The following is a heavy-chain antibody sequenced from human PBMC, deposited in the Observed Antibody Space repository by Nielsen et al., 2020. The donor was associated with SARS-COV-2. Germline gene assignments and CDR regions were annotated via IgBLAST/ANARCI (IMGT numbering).Heavy chain of an antibody. CDR3: ARGPVSDEYGETVD. J-gene: IGHJ4*02. CDR1: GASISSNVW. D-gene: IGHD4-17*01. V-gene: IGHV4-4*02. CDR2: ISHTGDT. Sequence: SETLSLTCGVSGASISSNVWWSWVRQPPGKGLEWIGEISHTGDTNYKPSLKSRVTMSVDKSKNQFSLKLSSVTAADTAVYYCARGPVSDEYGETVDWGQGTLVTVSS.